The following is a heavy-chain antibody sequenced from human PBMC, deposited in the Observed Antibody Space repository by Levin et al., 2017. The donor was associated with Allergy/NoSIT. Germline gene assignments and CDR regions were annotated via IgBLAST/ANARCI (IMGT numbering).Heavy chain of an antibody. CDR3: ARLSITEAFDI. J-gene: IGHJ3*02. D-gene: IGHD3-10*01. CDR2: ISTSSNYI. V-gene: IGHV3-21*01. Sequence: GESLKISCAASGFTFSSYSMNWVRQAPGKGLEWVSSISTSSNYIYYADSMKGRFTISRDNAKNSLYLQINSLRAEDTAVYYCARLSITEAFDIWGQGTMVTGSS. CDR1: GFTFSSYS.